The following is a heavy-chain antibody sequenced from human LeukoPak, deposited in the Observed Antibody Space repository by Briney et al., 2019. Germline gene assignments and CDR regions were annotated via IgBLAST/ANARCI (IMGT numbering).Heavy chain of an antibody. CDR3: AKEALAGSRDPDY. CDR1: GFTFSSYA. J-gene: IGHJ4*02. Sequence: PGTSLRLSCAASGFTFSSYAIHWVRQAPGKGVEGVAVISFDGTDAFYADSVKGRFTISRDNSKNTLYLQMNSLRAEDTAVYYCAKEALAGSRDPDYWGQGTLVTVSS. CDR2: ISFDGTDA. D-gene: IGHD2-21*01. V-gene: IGHV3-30*04.